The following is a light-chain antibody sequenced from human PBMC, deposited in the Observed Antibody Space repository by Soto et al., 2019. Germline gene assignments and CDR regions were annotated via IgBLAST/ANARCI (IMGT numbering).Light chain of an antibody. CDR3: SSYTSSSTLCVV. CDR2: DVS. V-gene: IGLV2-14*01. J-gene: IGLJ2*01. Sequence: ALTQPASVSGSPGQSITISCTGTSSDVGGYNYVSWYQQHPGKAPKLMIYDVSNRPSGVSNRFSGSKSGNTASLTISGLQAEDEADYYCSSYTSSSTLCVVFGGGTKLTVL. CDR1: SSDVGGYNY.